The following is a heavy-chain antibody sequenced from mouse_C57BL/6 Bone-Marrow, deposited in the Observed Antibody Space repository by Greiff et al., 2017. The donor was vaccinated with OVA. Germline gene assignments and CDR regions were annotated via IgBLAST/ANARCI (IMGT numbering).Heavy chain of an antibody. CDR3: ARDRGTTVVPDY. Sequence: EVQVVESGGGLVKPGGSLKLSCAASGFTFSSYAMSWVRQTPEKRLEWVATISDGGSYTYYPDNVKGRFTISRDNAKNNLYLQMSHLKSEDTAMYYCARDRGTTVVPDYWGQGTTLTVSS. V-gene: IGHV5-4*01. CDR1: GFTFSSYA. D-gene: IGHD1-1*01. CDR2: ISDGGSYT. J-gene: IGHJ2*01.